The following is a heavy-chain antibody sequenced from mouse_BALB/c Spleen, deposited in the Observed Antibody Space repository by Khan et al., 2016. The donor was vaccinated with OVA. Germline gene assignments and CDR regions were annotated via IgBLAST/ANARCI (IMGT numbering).Heavy chain of an antibody. CDR1: GYAFTSYI. CDR3: ARGGYGGFAD. J-gene: IGHJ3*01. CDR2: IDPYNGGT. V-gene: IGHV1S135*01. Sequence: LQQSGPELVKPGASVKVSCKASGYAFTSYIMYWVKQSHGKSLEWIGYIDPYNGGTSYNQKFKGKATLTVDKSSTTAYMHLNSLTSEDSAVDDCARGGYGGFADWGRGKLVTVSA. D-gene: IGHD2-2*01.